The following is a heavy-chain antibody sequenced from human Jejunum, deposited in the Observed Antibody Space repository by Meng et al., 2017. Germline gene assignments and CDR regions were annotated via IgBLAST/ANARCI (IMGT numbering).Heavy chain of an antibody. CDR2: ISSSGSTV. V-gene: IGHV3-48*03. Sequence: GESLKISCVASGFSFTSYEMNWVRQAPGKGLEWVSYISSSGSTVHYADSVKGRFTISRDNAENSLYLQMNSLRDEDTALYYCARGKQGGFGIWGQGTMVTVSS. CDR3: ARGKQGGFGI. J-gene: IGHJ3*02. D-gene: IGHD2-15*01. CDR1: GFSFTSYE.